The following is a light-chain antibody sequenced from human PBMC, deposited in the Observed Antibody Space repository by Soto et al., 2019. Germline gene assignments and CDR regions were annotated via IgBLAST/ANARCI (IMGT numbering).Light chain of an antibody. CDR1: SHDVGRYNL. CDR2: DVT. CDR3: SSYAGISTYYVV. Sequence: QSALTQPASVSGSPGQSITISCTGTSHDVGRYNLVSWYQHHPGEAPKLMIYDVTKRPSGVSDRFSGSKSGNTASLTISGLQAEDEANYYCSSYAGISTYYVVFGRGTKLTVL. V-gene: IGLV2-23*02. J-gene: IGLJ2*01.